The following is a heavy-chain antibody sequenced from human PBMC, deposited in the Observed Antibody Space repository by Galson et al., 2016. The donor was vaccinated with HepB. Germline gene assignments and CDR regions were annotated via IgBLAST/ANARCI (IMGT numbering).Heavy chain of an antibody. Sequence: SETLSLTCAVYGGSFSGSYWSWIRQSPGKGLERIGEINHSGSTNYNPSLMSRVTISVDTSKNQFSLRLTSVTAADTAVYYCARGRPLYNSGWFTRPEFDYWGQGTLVSVSS. D-gene: IGHD6-19*01. CDR3: ARGRPLYNSGWFTRPEFDY. J-gene: IGHJ4*02. CDR1: GGSFSGSY. V-gene: IGHV4-34*01. CDR2: INHSGST.